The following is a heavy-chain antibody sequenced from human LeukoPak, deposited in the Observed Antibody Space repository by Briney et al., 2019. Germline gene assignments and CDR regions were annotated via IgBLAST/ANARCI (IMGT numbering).Heavy chain of an antibody. CDR2: FSATDGSA. CDR1: XXTXXXYA. J-gene: IGHJ3*01. V-gene: IGHV3-23*01. CDR3: AKARIAAAGTGAFDV. Sequence: GGSXXLSCAXSXXTXXXYAXTXVRQAPGKGLEWVSAFSATDGSAQYAESVKGRFTISRDNSKNRLYLQMNSLRAEDTAVYYCAKARIAAAGTGAFDVWGQGTMVTVSS. D-gene: IGHD6-13*01.